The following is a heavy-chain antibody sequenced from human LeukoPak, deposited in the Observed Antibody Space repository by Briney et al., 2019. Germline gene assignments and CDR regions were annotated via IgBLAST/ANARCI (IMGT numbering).Heavy chain of an antibody. CDR1: GGTFSSYA. D-gene: IGHD2-2*01. V-gene: IGHV1-69*05. J-gene: IGHJ4*02. CDR2: IIPIFGTA. CDR3: AVGYCSSTSCYGHDY. Sequence: ASVKVSCKASGGTFSSYAISWVRQAPGQGLEWMGGIIPIFGTANYAQKFQGRVTITTDESTSTAYMELSSLRSEDTAVYYCAVGYCSSTSCYGHDYWGQGTLVTVYS.